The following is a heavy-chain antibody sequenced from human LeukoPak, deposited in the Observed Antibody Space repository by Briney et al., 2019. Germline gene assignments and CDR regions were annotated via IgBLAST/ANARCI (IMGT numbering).Heavy chain of an antibody. CDR2: ISSDGRTT. D-gene: IGHD2-8*01. J-gene: IGHJ3*02. Sequence: GGSLRLSCEASRFSVSSYWMNWARQAPGKGLVWVSRISSDGRTTSYADSVKGRFTIYRDNAKNTLFLQMNSLRGEHTGVYYCGRADRIVLGNDACDIWGQGTMVTVSS. CDR1: RFSVSSYW. V-gene: IGHV3-74*01. CDR3: GRADRIVLGNDACDI.